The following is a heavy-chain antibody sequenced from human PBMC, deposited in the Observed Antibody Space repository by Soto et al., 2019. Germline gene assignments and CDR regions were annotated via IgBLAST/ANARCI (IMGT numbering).Heavy chain of an antibody. CDR1: GFTFSSYS. CDR2: ISSSSSTI. D-gene: IGHD4-4*01. CDR3: ARVGGGYDYSNYGYYYYYMDV. Sequence: GGSLSLSCAASGFTFSSYSMNWVRQAPGKGLEWVSYISSSSSTIYYADSVKGRFTISRDNAKNSLYLQMNSLRAEDTAVYYCARVGGGYDYSNYGYYYYYMDVWGKGTTVTVSS. J-gene: IGHJ6*03. V-gene: IGHV3-48*01.